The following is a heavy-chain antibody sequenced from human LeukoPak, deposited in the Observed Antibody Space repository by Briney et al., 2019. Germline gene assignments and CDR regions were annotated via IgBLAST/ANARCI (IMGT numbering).Heavy chain of an antibody. V-gene: IGHV1-46*01. D-gene: IGHD6-13*01. CDR1: GYTFTSHH. J-gene: IGHJ4*02. CDR3: ARSSIIAAAGPYYFDY. Sequence: GASVKVSCKASGYTFTSHHMHWVRQAPGQGLEWMGIINPSGGSTNYAQKFQGRVTITADKSTSTAYMELSSLRSEDTAVYYCARSSIIAAAGPYYFDYWGQGTLVTVSS. CDR2: INPSGGST.